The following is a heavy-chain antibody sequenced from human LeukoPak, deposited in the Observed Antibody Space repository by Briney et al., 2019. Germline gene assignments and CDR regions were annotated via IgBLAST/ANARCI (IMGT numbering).Heavy chain of an antibody. Sequence: ASVKVSCKASGYTFTCYYMHWVRQAPGQGLERMGWINPNSGGTNYAQKFQGRVTMTRYTSISTAYMELSRLRSDDTAVYYCARVRGSYSSIDYWGQGTLVTVSS. V-gene: IGHV1-2*02. D-gene: IGHD1-26*01. J-gene: IGHJ4*02. CDR2: INPNSGGT. CDR1: GYTFTCYY. CDR3: ARVRGSYSSIDY.